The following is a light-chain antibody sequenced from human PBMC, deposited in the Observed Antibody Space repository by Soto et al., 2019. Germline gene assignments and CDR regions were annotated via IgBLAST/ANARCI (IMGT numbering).Light chain of an antibody. CDR3: LHYDSLPLT. Sequence: DIQMTQSPSSLSASVGDRVTITCPASQDIRKHLNWYQQKPGKAPQLLIYDASNLETGVPSRFSGSGSGTDFTLTISSLQPEDIATYYCLHYDSLPLTFGGGTKVEIK. J-gene: IGKJ4*01. V-gene: IGKV1-33*01. CDR1: QDIRKH. CDR2: DAS.